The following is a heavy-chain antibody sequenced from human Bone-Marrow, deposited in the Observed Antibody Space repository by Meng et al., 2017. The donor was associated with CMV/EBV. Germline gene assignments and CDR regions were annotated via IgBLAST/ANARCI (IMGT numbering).Heavy chain of an antibody. V-gene: IGHV3-7*01. J-gene: IGHJ3*02. Sequence: GESLKISCAASGFSFSSYWMSWVRQAPGEGLEWVANIMQDGREKYYVDSVKGRFTVSRDNPQNSLLLHMDSLRAEDTAVYSCATSQMFGQMLSPWGAFDIWGRGTPVTVSS. CDR2: IMQDGREK. D-gene: IGHD2-2*01. CDR3: ATSQMFGQMLSPWGAFDI. CDR1: GFSFSSYW.